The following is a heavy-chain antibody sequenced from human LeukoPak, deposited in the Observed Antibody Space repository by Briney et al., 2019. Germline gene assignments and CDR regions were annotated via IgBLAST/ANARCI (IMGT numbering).Heavy chain of an antibody. CDR2: IRYDGSKK. J-gene: IGHJ4*02. V-gene: IGHV3-30*02. CDR3: ARVNGIAVADCFDY. CDR1: GFPFSSYG. Sequence: GGSLRLSCVASGFPFSSYGMHWVRQAPGKGLEWVAFIRYDGSKKYYADSVKGRFTISRDNAKNSLYLQMNSLRAEDTALYYCARVNGIAVADCFDYWGQGTLVTVSS. D-gene: IGHD6-19*01.